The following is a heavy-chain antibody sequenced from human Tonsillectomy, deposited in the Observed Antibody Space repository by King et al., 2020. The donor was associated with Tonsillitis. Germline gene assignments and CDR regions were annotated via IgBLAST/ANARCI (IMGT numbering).Heavy chain of an antibody. D-gene: IGHD2/OR15-2a*01. V-gene: IGHV3-30*02. CDR2: IRSDGSNK. Sequence: VQLVESGGGAVQPGGSLRLSCVVSGFTLNSYGIHWVRQAPGKGLEWVAIIRSDGSNKYYADSVRGRFTISRDSSKNTVYLQMNSLTAEDTAVYYCAKLSGTIPLDYWGQGTLVTVSS. CDR1: GFTLNSYG. J-gene: IGHJ4*02. CDR3: AKLSGTIPLDY.